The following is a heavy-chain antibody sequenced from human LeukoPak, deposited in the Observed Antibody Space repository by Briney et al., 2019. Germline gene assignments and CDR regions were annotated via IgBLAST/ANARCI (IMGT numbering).Heavy chain of an antibody. V-gene: IGHV4-34*01. CDR3: AIPAQATVTTGWFDP. Sequence: SETLSLTCAVYGGSFSGYYWSWIRQPPGKGLEWIGEINHSGSTNYNPSLKSRVTISVDTSKNQFSLKLSSVTAADTAVYYCAIPAQATVTTGWFDPWGQGTLVTVSS. D-gene: IGHD4-11*01. CDR1: GGSFSGYY. J-gene: IGHJ5*02. CDR2: INHSGST.